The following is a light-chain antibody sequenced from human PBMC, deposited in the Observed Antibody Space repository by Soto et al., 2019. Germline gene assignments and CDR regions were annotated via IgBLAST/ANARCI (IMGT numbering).Light chain of an antibody. CDR2: EVT. CDR1: SSDVGGYNY. Sequence: QSALTQPASVSGSPGQSITISCTGTSSDVGGYNYVSWYQQHPGKAPKLMIYEVTNRPSGVSNRFSGSKSGNTASLTISGLQAEDEADYYCCSFAGSSTSFGGGTQLTVL. CDR3: CSFAGSSTS. V-gene: IGLV2-14*01. J-gene: IGLJ3*02.